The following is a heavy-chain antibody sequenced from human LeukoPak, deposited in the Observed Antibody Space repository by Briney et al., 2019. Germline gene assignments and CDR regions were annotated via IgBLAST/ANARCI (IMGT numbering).Heavy chain of an antibody. D-gene: IGHD2-15*01. CDR2: IRGNAYGGTT. CDR3: TRVSGYCSGGSCYPVDY. V-gene: IGHV3-49*04. CDR1: GFTFGDYA. J-gene: IGHJ4*02. Sequence: GGSLRLSCTASGFTFGDYAMSWVRQAPGKGLEWVGFIRGNAYGGTTEYDASVKGRFTISRDDSKSIAYLQMNSLKTEDTAVYYCTRVSGYCSGGSCYPVDYWGQGTLVTVSS.